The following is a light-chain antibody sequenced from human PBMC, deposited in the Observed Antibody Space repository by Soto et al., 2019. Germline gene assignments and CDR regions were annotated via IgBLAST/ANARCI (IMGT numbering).Light chain of an antibody. CDR3: QQFDNVPFT. V-gene: IGKV1-33*01. Sequence: DIQMTQSPSSLSASVGDRVTIICQASQDITNYLNWYQQKPGKAPKLLIYDASNLETGVPSRFSGSGSGTHFSFTISSLQPEDIATYYCQQFDNVPFTSGQGTRLEMK. CDR2: DAS. CDR1: QDITNY. J-gene: IGKJ5*01.